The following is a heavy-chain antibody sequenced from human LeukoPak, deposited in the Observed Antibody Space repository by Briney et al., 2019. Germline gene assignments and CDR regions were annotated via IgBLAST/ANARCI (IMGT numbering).Heavy chain of an antibody. J-gene: IGHJ5*02. V-gene: IGHV1-2*02. Sequence: GASVKVSCKASGYTFTGYYMHWVRQAPGQGLEWMGWINPNSGGTNYAQKFQGRVTMTRDTSISTAYMELSRLRSDDTAVYYCAREGGRRSYSSSWYGTGYNWFDPWGQGTLVTVSS. CDR2: INPNSGGT. CDR3: AREGGRRSYSSSWYGTGYNWFDP. CDR1: GYTFTGYY. D-gene: IGHD6-13*01.